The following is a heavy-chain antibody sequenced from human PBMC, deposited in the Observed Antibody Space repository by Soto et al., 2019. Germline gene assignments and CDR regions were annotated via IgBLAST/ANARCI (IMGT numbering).Heavy chain of an antibody. CDR1: GGSISSYY. D-gene: IGHD3-10*01. CDR3: ARDHTITMVRGVYYYGMDV. V-gene: IGHV4-59*01. J-gene: IGHJ6*02. Sequence: PSETLSLTCNVSGGSISSYYWSWIRQPPGKGLEWIGYIYYSGSTNYNPSLKSRVTISVDMSKNQFSLKLSSVTAADTAVYYCARDHTITMVRGVYYYGMDVWGQGTTVTVSS. CDR2: IYYSGST.